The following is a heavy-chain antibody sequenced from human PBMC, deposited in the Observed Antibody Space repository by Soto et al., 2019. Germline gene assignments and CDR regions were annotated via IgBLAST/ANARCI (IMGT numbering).Heavy chain of an antibody. V-gene: IGHV4-39*01. J-gene: IGHJ4*02. CDR3: ARQENLYYDTLTAMRGRFDY. CDR1: GGSISSSSYY. D-gene: IGHD3-9*01. Sequence: SETLSLTCTVSGGSISSSSYYWGWIRQPPGKGLEWIGSIYYSGSTYYNPSLKSRVTISVDTSKNQFSLKLSSVTAADTAVYYCARQENLYYDTLTAMRGRFDYWGQGTLVTVSS. CDR2: IYYSGST.